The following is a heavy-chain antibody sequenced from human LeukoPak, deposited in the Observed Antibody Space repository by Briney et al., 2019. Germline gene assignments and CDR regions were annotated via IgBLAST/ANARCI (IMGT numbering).Heavy chain of an antibody. CDR1: GGSFSGYY. CDR3: ARTDFWSGYRSGMDV. V-gene: IGHV4-34*01. CDR2: INHSGST. Sequence: SETLSLTCAVYGGSFSGYYWSWIRQPPGKGLEWIGEINHSGSTNYNPSLKSRVTISVDTSKNRFSLKLSSVTAADTAVYYCARTDFWSGYRSGMDVWGQGTTVTVSS. D-gene: IGHD3-3*01. J-gene: IGHJ6*02.